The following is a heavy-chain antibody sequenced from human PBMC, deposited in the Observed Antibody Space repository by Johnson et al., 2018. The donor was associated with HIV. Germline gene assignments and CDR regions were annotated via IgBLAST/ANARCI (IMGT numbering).Heavy chain of an antibody. Sequence: VQLVESGGGVVRPGGSLRLSCAASGFTFDSYWMIWVRQAPGNGLEWVANIKQDGSEKYYVDSVKGRFTISRDNAQKSLYLQMDSLRVEDSAVYYCARDGVYSSPHDAFDIWGQGTMVTVSS. CDR3: ARDGVYSSPHDAFDI. V-gene: IGHV3-7*03. D-gene: IGHD6-13*01. J-gene: IGHJ3*02. CDR2: IKQDGSEK. CDR1: GFTFDSYW.